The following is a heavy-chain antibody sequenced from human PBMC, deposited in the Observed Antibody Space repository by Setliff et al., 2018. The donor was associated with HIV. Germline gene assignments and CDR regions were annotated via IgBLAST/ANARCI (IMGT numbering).Heavy chain of an antibody. D-gene: IGHD2-2*01. V-gene: IGHV4-31*02. CDR2: IYYTGNT. CDR1: GDSISNGGFY. Sequence: PSETLSLTCTVSGDSISNGGFYWTWIRQHPGKGLEWIGYIYYTGNTYYNLSLKSRVTMSVDTSKNQFSLKLNSVTAADTAVYYCAREIKIPPQGALDYWGQGMLVTSPQ. J-gene: IGHJ4*02. CDR3: AREIKIPPQGALDY.